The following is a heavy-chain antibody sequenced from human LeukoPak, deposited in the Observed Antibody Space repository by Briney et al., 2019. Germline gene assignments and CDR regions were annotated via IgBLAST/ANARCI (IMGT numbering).Heavy chain of an antibody. V-gene: IGHV4-59*01. CDR1: GGSISSYY. D-gene: IGHD2-15*01. CDR3: AREGECSGGSCYPNDAFDI. Sequence: SETLSLTCTVSGGSISSYYWSWIRQPPGKGLEWIGYIYYSGSTNYNPSLKSRVTISVDTSKNQFSLKLSSVTAADTAVCYCAREGECSGGSCYPNDAFDIWGQGTMVTVSS. CDR2: IYYSGST. J-gene: IGHJ3*02.